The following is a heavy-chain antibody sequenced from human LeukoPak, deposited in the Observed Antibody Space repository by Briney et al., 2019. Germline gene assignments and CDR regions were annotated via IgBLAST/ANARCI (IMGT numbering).Heavy chain of an antibody. J-gene: IGHJ4*02. Sequence: GGSLRLSCAASGFTVSSNYMSWVRQAPGKGLEWVSVIYSGGSTYYADSVKGRFTISRDNSKNTLYLQMNSLRAEDTAVYYCARDRNGGNLGYYFDYWGQGTLVTVSS. CDR1: GFTVSSNY. D-gene: IGHD4-23*01. CDR3: ARDRNGGNLGYYFDY. CDR2: IYSGGST. V-gene: IGHV3-53*01.